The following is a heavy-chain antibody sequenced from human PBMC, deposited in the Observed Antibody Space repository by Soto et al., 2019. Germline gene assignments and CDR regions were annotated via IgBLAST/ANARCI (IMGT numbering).Heavy chain of an antibody. J-gene: IGHJ5*02. CDR1: GVTFSSYA. Sequence: QVQLVQSGAEVKKPGSSVKVSCKASGVTFSSYAISWLRQAPGQGLEWMGGIIPIFGTANYAQKFQGRVTITADESTSTAYMELSSLRSEDTAVYYCAREQDMIPGPNWFDPWGQGTLVTVSS. CDR3: AREQDMIPGPNWFDP. V-gene: IGHV1-69*01. D-gene: IGHD2-15*01. CDR2: IIPIFGTA.